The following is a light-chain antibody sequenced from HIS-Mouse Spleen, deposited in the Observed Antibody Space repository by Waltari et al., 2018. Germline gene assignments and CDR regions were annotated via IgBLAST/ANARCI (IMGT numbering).Light chain of an antibody. J-gene: IGLJ2*01. CDR2: KDR. CDR3: QSADSSGTYHVV. Sequence: SYELTQPPSVSVSPGQTARITCSGDALPKQYAYCYQQKPGQAPVLVIYKDRERPSGIPERFSGSSSGTTVTLTISGVQAEDEADYYCQSADSSGTYHVVFGGGTKLTVL. CDR1: ALPKQY. V-gene: IGLV3-25*03.